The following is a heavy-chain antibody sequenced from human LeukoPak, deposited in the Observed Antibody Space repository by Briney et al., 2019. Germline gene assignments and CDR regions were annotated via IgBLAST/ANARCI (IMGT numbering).Heavy chain of an antibody. CDR3: AGDSLAAAAIDY. Sequence: GRSLRLSCAASGFTFSSYGMHWVRQAPGKGLEWVAVIWYDGSNKYYADSVKGRFTISRDNSKNTLYLQMNSLRAEDTAVYYCAGDSLAAAAIDYWGQGTLVTVSS. V-gene: IGHV3-33*01. CDR1: GFTFSSYG. D-gene: IGHD6-13*01. CDR2: IWYDGSNK. J-gene: IGHJ4*02.